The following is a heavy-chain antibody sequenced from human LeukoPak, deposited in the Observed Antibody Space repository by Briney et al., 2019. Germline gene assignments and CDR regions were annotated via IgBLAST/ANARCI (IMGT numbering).Heavy chain of an antibody. V-gene: IGHV3-21*01. J-gene: IGHJ4*02. CDR1: GLTFNNYA. Sequence: GGSLRLSCAVSGLTFNNYAMCWVRQAPGKGLEWVSSISSSSSYIYYADSVKGRFTISRDNAKNSLYLQMNSLRAEDTAVYYCARDRGNTAMVCDYWGRGTLVTVSS. CDR2: ISSSSSYI. CDR3: ARDRGNTAMVCDY. D-gene: IGHD5-18*01.